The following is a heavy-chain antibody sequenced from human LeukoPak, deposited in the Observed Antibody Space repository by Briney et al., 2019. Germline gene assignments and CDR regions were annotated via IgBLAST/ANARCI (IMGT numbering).Heavy chain of an antibody. J-gene: IGHJ6*02. D-gene: IGHD6-13*01. CDR1: GGSLNSYY. CDR2: VYYSGST. V-gene: IGHV4-59*01. Sequence: PPETLSLTCTVSGGSLNSYYWSWIRQPPGKGLEWMGNVYYSGSTKYNPSLKSRVTISVDTSKNQFSLKLSSVTAADTAMYYCARDRIAGGMDVWGQGTTVTVSS. CDR3: ARDRIAGGMDV.